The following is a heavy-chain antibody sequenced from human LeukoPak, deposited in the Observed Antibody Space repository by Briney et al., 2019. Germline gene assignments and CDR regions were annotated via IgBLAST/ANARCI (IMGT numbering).Heavy chain of an antibody. V-gene: IGHV3-33*01. CDR2: IWYDGSNK. CDR1: GFTFSSYG. CDR3: ARDDYLHTFDY. J-gene: IGHJ4*02. D-gene: IGHD4-11*01. Sequence: GRSLRLSCAASGFTFSSYGMHWVRQAPGKGLEWVAVIWYDGSNKYYEDSVKGRFTISRDNSKNTLYLQMNSLRAEDTAVYYCARDDYLHTFDYWGQGTLVTVSS.